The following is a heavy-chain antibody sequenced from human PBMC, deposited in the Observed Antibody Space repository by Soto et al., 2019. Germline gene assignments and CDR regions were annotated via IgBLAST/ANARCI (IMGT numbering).Heavy chain of an antibody. CDR1: GGTFSSYA. J-gene: IGHJ4*02. V-gene: IGHV1-69*13. D-gene: IGHD4-17*01. CDR3: ASAYGDYGYYFDY. Sequence: SVKVSCKASGGTFSSYAISWVRQAPGQGLEWMGGIIPIFGTANYAQKFQGRVTITADESTSTAYMELSSLRSEDTAVYYCASAYGDYGYYFDYWGQGTLVTVSS. CDR2: IIPIFGTA.